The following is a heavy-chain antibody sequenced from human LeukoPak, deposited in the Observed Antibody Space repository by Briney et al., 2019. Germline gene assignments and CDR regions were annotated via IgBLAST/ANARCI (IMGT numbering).Heavy chain of an antibody. CDR3: ARAILVPAAIGDAFDI. CDR2: ISGSGGST. CDR1: GFTFSSYA. J-gene: IGHJ3*02. D-gene: IGHD2-2*01. V-gene: IGHV3-23*01. Sequence: GGSLRLSCAASGFTFSSYAMSWVRQAPGKGLEWVSAISGSGGSTYYADSVKGRFTISRDNSKNTLYLQMNSLRAEDTAVYYCARAILVPAAIGDAFDIWGQGTMVTVSS.